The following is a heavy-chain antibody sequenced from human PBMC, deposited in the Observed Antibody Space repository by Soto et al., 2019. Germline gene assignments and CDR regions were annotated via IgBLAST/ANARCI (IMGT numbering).Heavy chain of an antibody. CDR3: ARDLRGAYSYCLDAFDI. CDR1: GFTFSSYS. V-gene: IGHV3-48*04. Sequence: GGSLRLSCAASGFTFSSYSMNWVRQAPGKGLEWVSYISSSSSTIYYADSVKGRFTISRDNAKNSLYLQMNSLRAEDTAVYYCARDLRGAYSYCLDAFDIWGQGTMVTVSS. CDR2: ISSSSSTI. D-gene: IGHD5-18*01. J-gene: IGHJ3*02.